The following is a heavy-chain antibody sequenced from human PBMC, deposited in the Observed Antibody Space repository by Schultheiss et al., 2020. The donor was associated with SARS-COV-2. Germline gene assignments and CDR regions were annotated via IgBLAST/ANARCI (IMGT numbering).Heavy chain of an antibody. Sequence: GGSLRLSCKGSGYSFTSYWIGWVRQMPGKGLEWMGIIYPGDSDTRYSPSFQGQVTISADKSISTAYLQWSSLKASDTAMYYCARHARGSGNNWFDPWGQGTLVTVSS. D-gene: IGHD1-1*01. J-gene: IGHJ5*02. V-gene: IGHV5-51*01. CDR3: ARHARGSGNNWFDP. CDR1: GYSFTSYW. CDR2: IYPGDSDT.